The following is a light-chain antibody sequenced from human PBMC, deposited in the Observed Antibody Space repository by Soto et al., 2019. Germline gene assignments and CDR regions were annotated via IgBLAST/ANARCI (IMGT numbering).Light chain of an antibody. CDR3: QEYNNWPIA. Sequence: EVVMTQSPATLSVSPGERATLSCRASQYVSSSLAWYQKKPGQAPMLLISDASIRSTGIPPRFSGSRSGTEFPLTITNLQSEDFAVYYCQEYNNWPIAFGQGTRLDIK. CDR1: QYVSSS. CDR2: DAS. J-gene: IGKJ5*01. V-gene: IGKV3-15*01.